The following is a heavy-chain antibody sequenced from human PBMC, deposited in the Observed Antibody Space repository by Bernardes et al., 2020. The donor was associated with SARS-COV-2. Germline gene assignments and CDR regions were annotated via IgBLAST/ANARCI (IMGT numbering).Heavy chain of an antibody. CDR1: GFTFSSYA. J-gene: IGHJ3*02. CDR3: AKDDSDSGSYSDAFDI. V-gene: IGHV3-23*01. D-gene: IGHD1-26*01. CDR2: ISGSGGST. Sequence: GRSLRVCCAASGFTFSSYAMSWVRQAPGKGLEWVSAISGSGGSTYYADSVKGRFTISRDNSKNTLYLQMNSLRAEDTAVYYCAKDDSDSGSYSDAFDIWGQGTMVTVSS.